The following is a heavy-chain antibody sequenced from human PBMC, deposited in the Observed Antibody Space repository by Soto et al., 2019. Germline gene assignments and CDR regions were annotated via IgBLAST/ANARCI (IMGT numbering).Heavy chain of an antibody. CDR2: ISAYNGNT. D-gene: IGHD6-19*01. J-gene: IGHJ1*01. V-gene: IGHV1-18*01. CDR1: GYTFTSYG. Sequence: ASVKVSCKASGYTFTSYGISWVRQAPGQGLEWMGWISAYNGNTNYAQKLQGRVTMTTDTSTSTAYMELRSLRSDDTAVYYCATHSVYSSGWNNSPGAPNEYLHHWGQGTLVTVS. CDR3: ATHSVYSSGWNNSPGAPNEYLHH.